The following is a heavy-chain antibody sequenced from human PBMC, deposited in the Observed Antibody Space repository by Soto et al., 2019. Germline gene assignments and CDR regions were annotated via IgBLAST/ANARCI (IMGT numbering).Heavy chain of an antibody. CDR1: GFTFSSYS. V-gene: IGHV3-21*01. CDR2: ISSSSSYI. CDR3: ARDPARTGYSSSWYDSYNWFDP. J-gene: IGHJ5*02. D-gene: IGHD6-13*01. Sequence: SGGSLRLSCAASGFTFSSYSMNWVRQAPGKGLEWVSSISSSSSYIYYADSVKGRFTISRDNAKNSLYLQMNSLRAEDTAVYYCARDPARTGYSSSWYDSYNWFDPWGQGTLVTVSS.